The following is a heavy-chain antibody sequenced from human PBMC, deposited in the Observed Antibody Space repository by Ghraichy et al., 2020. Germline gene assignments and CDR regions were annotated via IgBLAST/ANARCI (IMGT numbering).Heavy chain of an antibody. J-gene: IGHJ3*02. CDR2: INPDSGVT. Sequence: ASVKVSCEASGYTFTHYFIDWVRQAPGQGLEWMGRINPDSGVTNYAPRFQGRVTMTRDTSINTAYMEISGLRSGDTAVYYCASMPGVETIGPFPSSFDIWGQGTMVTVSS. D-gene: IGHD2-2*01. V-gene: IGHV1-2*06. CDR1: GYTFTHYF. CDR3: ASMPGVETIGPFPSSFDI.